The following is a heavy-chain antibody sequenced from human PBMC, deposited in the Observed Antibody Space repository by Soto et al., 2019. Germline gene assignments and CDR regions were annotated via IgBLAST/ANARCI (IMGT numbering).Heavy chain of an antibody. CDR1: GGSISSYY. J-gene: IGHJ4*02. CDR3: ARGRKSIDY. CDR2: IYYSGST. Sequence: SETLSLTCTVSGGSISSYYWSWIRQPPGKGLEWIGYIYYSGSTNYNPSVKSRVTISVDTSKNQFSLKLGSVTAADTGEYYCARGRKSIDYWGQGTLVPVSS. V-gene: IGHV4-59*01.